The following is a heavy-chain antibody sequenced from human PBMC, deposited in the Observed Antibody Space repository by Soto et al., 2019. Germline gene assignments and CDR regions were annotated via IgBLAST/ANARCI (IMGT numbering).Heavy chain of an antibody. CDR1: GGTFRSYT. D-gene: IGHD1-26*01. Sequence: QGQLVQSGAKVKKPGSSEKVSCKASGGTFRSYTISWVRQAPGQGLEWMGRIIPILGIANYAQKFQGRVTITADKSTSTAYMELSSLRSEDTAVYYCARPETKLRHTPFYYYGMDVWGQGTTVTVSS. J-gene: IGHJ6*02. CDR3: ARPETKLRHTPFYYYGMDV. CDR2: IIPILGIA. V-gene: IGHV1-69*02.